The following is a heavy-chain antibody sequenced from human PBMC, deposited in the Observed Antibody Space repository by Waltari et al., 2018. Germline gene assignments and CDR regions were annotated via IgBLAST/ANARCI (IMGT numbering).Heavy chain of an antibody. V-gene: IGHV6-1*01. CDR3: SREVLGSSGWWGFDS. CDR2: TYYRSKWYN. J-gene: IGHJ4*02. CDR1: GDSVSSDSAA. D-gene: IGHD6-19*01. Sequence: QVQLQQSGPGLVKPSQTLSLTCAISGDSVSSDSAAWNWIRQSPSGGLDWLGRTYYRSKWYNDYAVSVESRITINPDTSKNQFSLHLNSVTPEDTAVYYCSREVLGSSGWWGFDSWGQGTLVAVSS.